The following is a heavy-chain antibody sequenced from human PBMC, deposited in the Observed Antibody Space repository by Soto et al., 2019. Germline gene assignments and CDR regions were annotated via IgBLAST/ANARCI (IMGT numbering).Heavy chain of an antibody. Sequence: SETLSLTCDVSVEPMTGGYYWGWIRQSPGKGLEWIGSIYYGGTTYYNPSLRSRLAISIDTSKNQFSLRLSSVTAADTALYYCARGWYYFDFWGQGTLVTVSS. D-gene: IGHD2-15*01. CDR3: ARGWYYFDF. V-gene: IGHV4-38-2*01. J-gene: IGHJ4*02. CDR1: VEPMTGGYY. CDR2: IYYGGTT.